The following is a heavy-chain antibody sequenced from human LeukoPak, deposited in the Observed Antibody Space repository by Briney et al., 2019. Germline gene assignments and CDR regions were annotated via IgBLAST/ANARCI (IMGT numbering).Heavy chain of an antibody. V-gene: IGHV1-8*01. D-gene: IGHD1-14*01. CDR1: GYTFTSYG. J-gene: IGHJ4*02. CDR2: MNPNSGNT. CDR3: ARGTWNHDSLDY. Sequence: ASVKVSCKASGYTFTSYGINWVRQATGQGLEWMGWMNPNSGNTGYAQKFQGRVTMTRNTSISTAYMELSSLRSEDTAVYYCARGTWNHDSLDYWGQGTLVTVSS.